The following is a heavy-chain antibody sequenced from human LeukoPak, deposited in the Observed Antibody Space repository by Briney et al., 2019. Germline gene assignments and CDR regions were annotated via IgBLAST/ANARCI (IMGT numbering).Heavy chain of an antibody. D-gene: IGHD3-22*01. CDR3: ARGIDTAMVTWEKDCYDSSGYHYFDY. Sequence: SETLSLTCTVSGGSVSSGSYYWSWIRQPPGKGPEWIGYIYYSGSTNYNPSLKSRVTISVDTSKNQFSLKLSSVTAADTAVYYCARGIDTAMVTWEKDCYDSSGYHYFDYWGQGTLVTVSS. CDR1: GGSVSSGSYY. J-gene: IGHJ4*02. V-gene: IGHV4-61*01. CDR2: IYYSGST.